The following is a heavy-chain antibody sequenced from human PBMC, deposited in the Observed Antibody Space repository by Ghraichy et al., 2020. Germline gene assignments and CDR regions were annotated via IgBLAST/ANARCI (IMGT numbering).Heavy chain of an antibody. CDR1: GFTFSSYS. J-gene: IGHJ6*02. CDR2: ISSSSSYI. D-gene: IGHD5-18*01. V-gene: IGHV3-21*01. Sequence: GGSLRLSCAASGFTFSSYSMNWVRQAPGKGLEWVSSISSSSSYIYYADSVKGRFTISRDNAKNSLYLQMNSLRAEDTAVYYCARLRGYSYGDYYYGMDVWGQGTTVTVSS. CDR3: ARLRGYSYGDYYYGMDV.